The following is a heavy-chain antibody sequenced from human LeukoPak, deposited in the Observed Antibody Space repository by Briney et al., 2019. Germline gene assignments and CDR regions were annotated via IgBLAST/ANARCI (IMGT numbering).Heavy chain of an antibody. J-gene: IGHJ4*02. CDR2: ISYDGSNK. V-gene: IGHV3-30*18. CDR1: GFTFSSYG. Sequence: PGGSLRLSCAASGFTFSSYGMHWVRQAPGKGLEWVAVISYDGSNKYYADSVKGRFTISRDNSKNTLYLQMNSLRAEDTAVYYCANRLADWGQGTLVTVSS. D-gene: IGHD6-25*01. CDR3: ANRLAD.